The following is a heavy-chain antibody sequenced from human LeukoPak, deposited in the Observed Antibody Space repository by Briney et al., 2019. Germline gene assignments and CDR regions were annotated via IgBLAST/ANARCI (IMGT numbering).Heavy chain of an antibody. Sequence: GGSPRLSCAASGFSFIYFSMNWVRQAPGKGLEWLSYISSSTGAIYYADSVMGRFTISRHNSRNTLYLQMNSLRAEDTAVYYCARVDTVMAYYFDLWGQGTLVTVSS. V-gene: IGHV3-48*01. CDR3: ARVDTVMAYYFDL. CDR1: GFSFIYFS. CDR2: ISSSTGAI. D-gene: IGHD5-18*01. J-gene: IGHJ4*02.